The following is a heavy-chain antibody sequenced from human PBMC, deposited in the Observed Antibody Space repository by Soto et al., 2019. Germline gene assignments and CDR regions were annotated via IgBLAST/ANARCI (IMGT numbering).Heavy chain of an antibody. V-gene: IGHV1-46*02. D-gene: IGHD5-12*01. CDR3: ARQTGYSGNDY. CDR1: GYTFNSYY. CDR2: INPSGGST. J-gene: IGHJ4*02. Sequence: GASLKVSCKASGYTFNSYYMHWVRQAPGQGLEWMGIINPSGGSTSYAQKFQGRVTMTRNTSTRPVYMAMRSLRSEDTAVYYCARQTGYSGNDYWGQGTLVTVSS.